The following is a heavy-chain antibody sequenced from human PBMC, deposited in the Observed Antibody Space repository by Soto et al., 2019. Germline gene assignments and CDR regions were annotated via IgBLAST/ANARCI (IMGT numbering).Heavy chain of an antibody. CDR3: ARDGAYSSGWYIDY. CDR2: IYYSGST. D-gene: IGHD6-19*01. CDR1: GGSISSYY. J-gene: IGHJ4*02. V-gene: IGHV4-59*01. Sequence: SETLSLTCTVSGGSISSYYWSWIRQPPGKGLGWIGYIYYSGSTNYNPSLKSRVTISVDTSKNQFSLKLSSVTAADTAVYYCARDGAYSSGWYIDYWGQGTLVTVSS.